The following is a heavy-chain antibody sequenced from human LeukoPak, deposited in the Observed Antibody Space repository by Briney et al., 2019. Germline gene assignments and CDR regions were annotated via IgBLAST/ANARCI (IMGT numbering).Heavy chain of an antibody. Sequence: GGSLRLSCGASGFTFSSYFMHWVRQDPGKGLMWVSRINTDGSSTNYADSVKGRFTISRDNAKNTVNLQMNSPRAEDTAVYYCVREFRIVEAGPFDYWGQGILVTVSS. J-gene: IGHJ4*02. CDR2: INTDGSST. D-gene: IGHD6-13*01. V-gene: IGHV3-74*01. CDR1: GFTFSSYF. CDR3: VREFRIVEAGPFDY.